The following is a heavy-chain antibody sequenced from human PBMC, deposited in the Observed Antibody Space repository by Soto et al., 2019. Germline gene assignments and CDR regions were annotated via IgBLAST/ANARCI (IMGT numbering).Heavy chain of an antibody. CDR2: IYYSGST. D-gene: IGHD3-3*01. V-gene: IGHV4-59*01. Sequence: SETLSLTCTVSGGSISSYYRSWIRQPPGKGLEWIGYIYYSGSTNYNPSLKSRVTISVDTSKNQFSLKLSSVTAADTAVYYCARLTYDFWSGHYYYYYMDVWGKGTTVTVSS. CDR3: ARLTYDFWSGHYYYYYMDV. CDR1: GGSISSYY. J-gene: IGHJ6*03.